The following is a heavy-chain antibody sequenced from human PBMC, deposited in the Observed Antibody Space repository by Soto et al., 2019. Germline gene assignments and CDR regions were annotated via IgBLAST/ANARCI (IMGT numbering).Heavy chain of an antibody. Sequence: GGSLRLSCAASGLTFSSYAMSWVRQAPGKGLEWVSSINAVDEYTKYADSVKGRFTISRDNPKNTVYLQMNSLRAEDTAVYYCAKNFYFDSWGQGTLVTVSS. CDR2: INAVDEYT. CDR1: GLTFSSYA. V-gene: IGHV3-23*01. CDR3: AKNFYFDS. J-gene: IGHJ4*02.